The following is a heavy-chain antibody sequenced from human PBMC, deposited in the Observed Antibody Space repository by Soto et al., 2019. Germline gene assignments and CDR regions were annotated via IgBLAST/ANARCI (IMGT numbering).Heavy chain of an antibody. CDR1: GYPFTTYG. CDR2: ISTYNGDT. CDR3: ARVMTTFGVVSKGPDH. J-gene: IGHJ4*02. V-gene: IGHV1-18*04. Sequence: QVQLAQSGAEVKKPGASVKVSCKASGYPFTTYGISWVRQAPGQGLEWMGWISTYNGDTEYPQSLQGRVAMTRDTSTATAYMELRSLRSDETAVYYCARVMTTFGVVSKGPDHWGQGTLVTVSS. D-gene: IGHD3-3*01.